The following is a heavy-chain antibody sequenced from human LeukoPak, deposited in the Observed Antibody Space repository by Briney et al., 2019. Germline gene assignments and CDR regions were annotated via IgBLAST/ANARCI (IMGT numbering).Heavy chain of an antibody. J-gene: IGHJ5*02. CDR1: GLTFSSYG. CDR3: TKDLMRDLWFGES. D-gene: IGHD3-10*01. CDR2: ISTTGGTT. V-gene: IGHV3-23*01. Sequence: PGGTLRLSCAASGLTFSSYGMSWVRQAPGRGLEWVSAISTTGGTTYYADSVRGRFTISRDNSKNTLYLEMSSLRAEDTAVYYCTKDLMRDLWFGESWGQGTLVTVSS.